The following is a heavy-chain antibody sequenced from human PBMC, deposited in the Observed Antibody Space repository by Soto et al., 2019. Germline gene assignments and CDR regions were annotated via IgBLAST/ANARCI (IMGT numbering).Heavy chain of an antibody. J-gene: IGHJ4*02. CDR3: GRGGSDSPMAPGY. Sequence: LRLSCAASGFTFSSYWMHWVRQAPGKGLVWVSRINPDGSATNYADSVKGRFTISRDNAKNTLYLQMDSLRAEDTAVFYCGRGGSDSPMAPGYWGQGTLVTVSS. D-gene: IGHD5-18*01. CDR1: GFTFSSYW. CDR2: INPDGSAT. V-gene: IGHV3-74*01.